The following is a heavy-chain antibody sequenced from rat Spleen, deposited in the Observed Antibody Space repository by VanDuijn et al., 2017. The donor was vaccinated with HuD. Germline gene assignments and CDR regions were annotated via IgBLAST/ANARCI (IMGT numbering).Heavy chain of an antibody. CDR2: MWRSGST. J-gene: IGHJ2*01. D-gene: IGHD4-1*01. V-gene: IGHV2-45*01. CDR3: ARGFY. CDR1: GFSLTNYS. Sequence: QVQLMESGPGLVQPSETLSLTCTVSGFSLTNYSVHWVRRPPGKGLEWMGVMWRSGSTEYNSALKSRLSISRDTSNNHIFLKMNRLQSEDTTTYYCARGFYWGQGVMVTVSS.